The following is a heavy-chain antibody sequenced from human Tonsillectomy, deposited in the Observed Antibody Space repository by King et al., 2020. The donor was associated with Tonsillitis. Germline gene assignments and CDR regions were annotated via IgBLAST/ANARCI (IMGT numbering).Heavy chain of an antibody. Sequence: VQLVESGGGVVQPGRSLRLSCAASGFIFSSYVFHWVRQAPGKGLEWVAVISYDGINKNYADSVKGRFSFSRDNSRDTLYLQMNSLRAEDTAVYYRAKDTYDFWSGNFDYWGQGTLVTVSS. D-gene: IGHD3-3*01. CDR3: AKDTYDFWSGNFDY. J-gene: IGHJ4*02. CDR2: ISYDGINK. V-gene: IGHV3-30-3*01. CDR1: GFIFSSYV.